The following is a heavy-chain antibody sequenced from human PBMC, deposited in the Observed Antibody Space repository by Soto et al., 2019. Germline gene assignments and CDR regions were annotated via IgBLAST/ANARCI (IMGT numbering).Heavy chain of an antibody. CDR1: GGTFSSYA. D-gene: IGHD2-2*01. CDR3: ARDSPQPIVVVPAAPGDYYYYGMDV. J-gene: IGHJ6*02. CDR2: IIPIFGTA. Sequence: QVQLVQSGAEVKKPGSSVKVSCKASGGTFSSYAISWVRQAPGQGLEWMGGIIPIFGTANYAQKFQGRVTITADESTSTAYMELSSLRSKDTAVYYCARDSPQPIVVVPAAPGDYYYYGMDVWGQGTTVTVS. V-gene: IGHV1-69*01.